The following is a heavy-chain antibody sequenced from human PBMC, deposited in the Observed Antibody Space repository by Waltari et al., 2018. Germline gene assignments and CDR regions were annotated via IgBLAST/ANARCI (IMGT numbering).Heavy chain of an antibody. J-gene: IGHJ1*01. Sequence: QVQLQESGPGLVKPSETLSLNCTVSGGSITSDDWRWIRQPTGKALEWIGRIYSSGSTKYNPSLKSRVTMSADTSKNQFSLKLTSVTAADTAVYYCARDYYDILTGYVANDYWGQGTLVTVSS. V-gene: IGHV4-4*07. D-gene: IGHD3-9*01. CDR1: GGSITSDD. CDR2: IYSSGST. CDR3: ARDYYDILTGYVANDY.